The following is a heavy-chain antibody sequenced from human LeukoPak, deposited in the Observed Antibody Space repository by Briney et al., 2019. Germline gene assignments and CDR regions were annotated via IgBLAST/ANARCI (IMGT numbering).Heavy chain of an antibody. Sequence: PSETLSLTCAVYGGSFSGYYWSWIRQPPGKGLEWIGEINHSGSTNYNPSLKSRVTISVDTSKNQFSLKLSSVTAADTAVYYCARGRPNYYGSGSYYNYFDYWGQGPWSPSPQ. CDR2: INHSGST. CDR1: GGSFSGYY. D-gene: IGHD3-10*01. J-gene: IGHJ4*02. V-gene: IGHV4-34*01. CDR3: ARGRPNYYGSGSYYNYFDY.